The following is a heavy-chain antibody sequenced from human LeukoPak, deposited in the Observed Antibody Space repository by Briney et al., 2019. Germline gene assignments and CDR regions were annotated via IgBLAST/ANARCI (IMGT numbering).Heavy chain of an antibody. CDR2: INWNGGST. CDR1: GFTFDDYG. J-gene: IGHJ4*02. V-gene: IGHV3-20*04. CDR3: ARAGRIAARPGRTYFDY. D-gene: IGHD6-6*01. Sequence: GGSLTLSCAASGFTFDDYGMSWVRQAPGKGLEWVSGINWNGGSTGYADSVKGRFTISRDNAKNYLYLQMNSLRAEDTALYYCARAGRIAARPGRTYFDYWGQGTLVTVSS.